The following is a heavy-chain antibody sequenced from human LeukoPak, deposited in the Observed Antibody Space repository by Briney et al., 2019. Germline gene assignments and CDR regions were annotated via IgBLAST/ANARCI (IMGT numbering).Heavy chain of an antibody. J-gene: IGHJ5*02. CDR2: ISYSGST. D-gene: IGHD1-1*01. CDR1: GGSISNYY. Sequence: SETLSLTCTVSGGSISNYYWSWVRQPPGKGLEWIGYISYSGSTNFNPSLKSRVTISVDTSKNQFSLKLSSVTAADTAVYYCAREGTAGTNLNWFDPWGQGTLVTVSS. V-gene: IGHV4-59*01. CDR3: AREGTAGTNLNWFDP.